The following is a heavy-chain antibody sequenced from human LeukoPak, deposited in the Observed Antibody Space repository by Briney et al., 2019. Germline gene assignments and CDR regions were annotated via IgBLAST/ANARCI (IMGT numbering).Heavy chain of an antibody. J-gene: IGHJ4*02. D-gene: IGHD3-16*02. CDR3: ARGLTRDYIWGSYRPQGGYFDY. CDR2: IYHSGNT. CDR1: GGSISSGGYS. V-gene: IGHV4-30-2*01. Sequence: SQTLSLTCAVSGGSISSGGYSWSWIRQPPGKGLEWIGYIYHSGNTYHNPSLKSRVTISVDRSKNQFSLKLSSVTAADTAVYYCARGLTRDYIWGSYRPQGGYFDYWGQGTLVTVSS.